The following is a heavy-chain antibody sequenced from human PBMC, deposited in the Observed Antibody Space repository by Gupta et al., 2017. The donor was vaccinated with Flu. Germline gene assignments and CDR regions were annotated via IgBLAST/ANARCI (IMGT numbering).Heavy chain of an antibody. D-gene: IGHD2/OR15-2a*01. Sequence: QLLLVQSGAEVRKTGSSVKISCKAYGYTFTYRYLHWVRQVPGQALEWMGWITIYNGNTDYALKFKDRLTITRETSLTAVYMYLDALSSDDSGIYYRVRSSLYVSPYHFESWGQGTLLPVSS. CDR2: ITIYNGNT. V-gene: IGHV1-45*02. CDR3: VRSSLYVSPYHFES. CDR1: GYTFTYRY. J-gene: IGHJ4*02.